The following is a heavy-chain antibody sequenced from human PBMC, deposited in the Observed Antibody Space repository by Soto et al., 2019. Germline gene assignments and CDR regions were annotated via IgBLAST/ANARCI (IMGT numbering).Heavy chain of an antibody. Sequence: PSETLSLTCAVYGGSFSGYYWSWIRQPRGKGLEWIGEINHSGSTNYNPSLKRRVTISVDTSKNQFSLKLSSVPAADTAVYYCARGHQDVWGQGTTVTVSS. CDR1: GGSFSGYY. J-gene: IGHJ6*02. CDR3: ARGHQDV. V-gene: IGHV4-34*01. CDR2: INHSGST.